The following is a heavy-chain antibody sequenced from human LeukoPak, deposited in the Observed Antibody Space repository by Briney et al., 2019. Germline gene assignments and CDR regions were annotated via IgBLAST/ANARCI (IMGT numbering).Heavy chain of an antibody. Sequence: GGSLRLSCAASGFTFSNYWMHWVGQAPGKGLVWVSRINSDGSSTTYADSVKGRFTMSRDNAKNTLYLQMNSLRAEDTAVYYCARGGITAMDGCWGQGTLVTVSS. J-gene: IGHJ4*02. CDR3: ARGGITAMDGC. V-gene: IGHV3-74*01. CDR2: INSDGSST. D-gene: IGHD5-18*01. CDR1: GFTFSNYW.